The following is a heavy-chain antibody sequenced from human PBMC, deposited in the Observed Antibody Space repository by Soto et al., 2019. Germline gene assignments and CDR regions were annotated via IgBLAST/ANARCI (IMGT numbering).Heavy chain of an antibody. J-gene: IGHJ6*02. Sequence: PGGSLRLSCAASGFTFSSYGMHWVRQAPGKGLEWVAVISYDGSNKYYADSVKGRFTISRDNSKNTLYLQMNSLRAEDTAVYYCANTWFGVLGYYYGMDFWGQGTTVTVFS. CDR2: ISYDGSNK. CDR1: GFTFSSYG. D-gene: IGHD3-10*01. CDR3: ANTWFGVLGYYYGMDF. V-gene: IGHV3-30*18.